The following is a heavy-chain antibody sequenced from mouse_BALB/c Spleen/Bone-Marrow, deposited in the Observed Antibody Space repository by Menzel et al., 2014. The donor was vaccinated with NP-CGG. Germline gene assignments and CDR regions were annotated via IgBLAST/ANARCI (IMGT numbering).Heavy chain of an antibody. J-gene: IGHJ2*01. V-gene: IGHV2-9*02. Sequence: VMLVESGPGLVAPSQSLSITCTVSGFSLTSYALHWVRQPPGKGLEWLGVIWAGGSTNHNSALMSRLNISKDNSKSQVFLKMNSLQTDDTAVYYCARDYGYYKDVGDYWGQGTTLTVSS. CDR2: IWAGGST. CDR1: GFSLTSYA. CDR3: ARDYGYYKDVGDY. D-gene: IGHD2-12*01.